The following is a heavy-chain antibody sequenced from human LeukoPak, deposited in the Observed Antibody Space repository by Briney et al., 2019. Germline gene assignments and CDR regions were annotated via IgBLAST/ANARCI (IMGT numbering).Heavy chain of an antibody. CDR1: GGSIRSYY. CDR3: ARGEAVAARGYYFDY. J-gene: IGHJ4*02. D-gene: IGHD6-19*01. CDR2: IYTSGST. V-gene: IGHV4-4*07. Sequence: PSETLSLTCTVSGGSIRSYYWSWIRQPAGKGLEWIGRIYTSGSTNYNPSLKSRVTISVDKSKNQFSLKLSSVTAADTAVYYCARGEAVAARGYYFDYWGQGTLVTVSS.